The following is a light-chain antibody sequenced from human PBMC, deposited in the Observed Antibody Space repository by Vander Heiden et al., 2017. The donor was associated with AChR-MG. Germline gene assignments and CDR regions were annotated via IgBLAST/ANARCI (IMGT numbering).Light chain of an antibody. Sequence: DIQMTQSPSSLSASVGDRVTITCRASQGISNYLAWYQQKPGKVPKLLIYAASTLQSGVPSRFSGSGSGTDFTLTISSRQPEDVATYYCQKYNSSPWYTFGQGTKLEIK. CDR1: QGISNY. J-gene: IGKJ2*01. V-gene: IGKV1-27*01. CDR3: QKYNSSPWYT. CDR2: AAS.